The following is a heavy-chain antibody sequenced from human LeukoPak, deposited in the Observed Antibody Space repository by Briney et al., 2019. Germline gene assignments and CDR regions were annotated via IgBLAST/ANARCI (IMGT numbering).Heavy chain of an antibody. J-gene: IGHJ2*01. CDR1: GAFGGSISSYY. CDR3: ARASNYDTSGYYFYWYFDL. Sequence: SETLSPTCTISGAFGGSISSYYWSWIRQPPGKGLEWIGYVYYSGSTNYNPSLKSRVTISIDTSKTQFSLKLNSVTAADTAVYYCARASNYDTSGYYFYWYFDLWGRGTLVTVSS. V-gene: IGHV4-59*01. D-gene: IGHD3-22*01. CDR2: VYYSGST.